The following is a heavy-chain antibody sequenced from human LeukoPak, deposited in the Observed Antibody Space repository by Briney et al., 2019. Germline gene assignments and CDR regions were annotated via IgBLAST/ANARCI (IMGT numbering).Heavy chain of an antibody. J-gene: IGHJ4*02. CDR1: GFTFSSYA. CDR2: IKQDGSEK. Sequence: GGSLRLSCAASGFTFSSYAMHWVRQAPGKGLEWVANIKQDGSEKYYVDSVKGRFTISRDNAKNSLYLQMNSLRAEDTAVYYCARMCYYSDYWGQGTLVTVSS. V-gene: IGHV3-7*03. CDR3: ARMCYYSDY.